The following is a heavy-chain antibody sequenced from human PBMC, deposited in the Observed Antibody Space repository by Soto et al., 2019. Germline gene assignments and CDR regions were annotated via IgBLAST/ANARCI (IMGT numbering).Heavy chain of an antibody. J-gene: IGHJ4*02. Sequence: EVQVLESGGGFVQPGGSLRLSCAASGFTFSSYAMNWVRQAPGKGLEWVSSIDGSGGSTYYADSVKGRFTISRDNSKNTLYLQVNSLGAADTAIYFCAKGHAYDGYNHLYFDYRGQGTLVTVSS. D-gene: IGHD3-10*01. V-gene: IGHV3-23*01. CDR3: AKGHAYDGYNHLYFDY. CDR1: GFTFSSYA. CDR2: IDGSGGST.